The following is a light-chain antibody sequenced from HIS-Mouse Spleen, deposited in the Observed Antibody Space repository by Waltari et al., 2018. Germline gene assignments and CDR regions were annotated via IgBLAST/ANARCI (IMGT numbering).Light chain of an antibody. Sequence: QSVLTQPPSASGTPGQRVTISCSGSSSNIGRNYVYWYQQLPGTAPKLLIDRNNQRPAGVPDRFCGSKSGTAASRAISGLRSEDEADYYCAAWDDSLSGVFGGGTKLTVL. J-gene: IGLJ2*01. CDR3: AAWDDSLSGV. CDR2: RNN. V-gene: IGLV1-47*01. CDR1: SSNIGRNY.